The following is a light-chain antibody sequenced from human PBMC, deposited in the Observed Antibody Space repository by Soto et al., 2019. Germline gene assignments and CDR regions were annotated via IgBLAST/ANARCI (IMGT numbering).Light chain of an antibody. CDR3: GAWDSSLHAGV. CDR2: DNN. Sequence: QSVLTQPPSVSAAPGQKVTISCSGSNSNIGNNYVSWYQQFPGTAPKFLIYDNNKRPSGIPDRFSGSKSATSATLVITGLQTGDEADYYCGAWDSSLHAGVFGGGTKLTVL. CDR1: NSNIGNNY. V-gene: IGLV1-51*01. J-gene: IGLJ2*01.